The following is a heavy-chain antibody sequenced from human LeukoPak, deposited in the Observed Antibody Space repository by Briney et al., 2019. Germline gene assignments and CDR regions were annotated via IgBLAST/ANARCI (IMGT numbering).Heavy chain of an antibody. J-gene: IGHJ6*02. CDR1: GGSFSGYY. Sequence: SETLSLTCAVYGGSFSGYYWSWVRQPPGKGLEWIGEINHSGSTNYNPSLKSRVTISVDTSKNQFSLKLSSVTAADTAVYYCARGVRKNYYYGMDDWGQGTTVTVSS. V-gene: IGHV4-34*01. CDR3: ARGVRKNYYYGMDD. CDR2: INHSGST.